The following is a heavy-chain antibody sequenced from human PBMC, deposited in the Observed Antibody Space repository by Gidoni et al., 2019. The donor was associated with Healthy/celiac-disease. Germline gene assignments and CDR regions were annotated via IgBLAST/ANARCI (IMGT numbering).Heavy chain of an antibody. CDR2: ISGSGGST. V-gene: IGHV3-23*01. CDR1: GFTFSSYA. J-gene: IGHJ2*01. Sequence: EVQLLESGGGLVQPVGSLRLSCAASGFTFSSYAMSWVRQATGKGLEWVSGISGSGGSTYYADSVKGRFTISRDNSKNTLYLQMNSLRAEDTAVYYCAKDKQSRAWYFDLWGRGTLVTVSS. CDR3: AKDKQSRAWYFDL.